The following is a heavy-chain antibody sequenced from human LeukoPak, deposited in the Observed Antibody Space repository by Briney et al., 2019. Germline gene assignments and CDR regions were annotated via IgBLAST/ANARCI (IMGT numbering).Heavy chain of an antibody. CDR3: TTDVPHYYDSSGYPPFDY. J-gene: IGHJ4*02. CDR1: GFTFSSYA. CDR2: ISGSGGST. Sequence: GGSLRLSCAASGFTFSSYAMSWVRQAPGKGLEWVSAISGSGGSTYYADSVKGRFTISRDNSKNTLYLQMNSLKTEDTAVYYCTTDVPHYYDSSGYPPFDYWGQGTLVTVSS. V-gene: IGHV3-23*01. D-gene: IGHD3-22*01.